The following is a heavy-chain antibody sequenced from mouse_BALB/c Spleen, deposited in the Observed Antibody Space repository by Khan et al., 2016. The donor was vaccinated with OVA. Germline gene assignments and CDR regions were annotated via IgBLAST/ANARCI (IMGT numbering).Heavy chain of an antibody. J-gene: IGHJ4*01. V-gene: IGHV2-6-7*01. Sequence: QVQLKESGPGLVAPSQSLSITCTVSGFSLTGYGVNWVRQPPGKGLEWLGMIWGDGITDYTLVLKSRLTISKDNSKSQVFLKMNSLQTDDTARYYCTRGPYYGNYCAMDYWGQGTSVTVSS. CDR2: IWGDGIT. D-gene: IGHD2-10*01. CDR3: TRGPYYGNYCAMDY. CDR1: GFSLTGYG.